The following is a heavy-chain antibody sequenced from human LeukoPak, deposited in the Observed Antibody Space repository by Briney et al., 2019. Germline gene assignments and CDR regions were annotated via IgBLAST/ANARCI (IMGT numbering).Heavy chain of an antibody. Sequence: GGSLRLSCAASGFCFSYAWMSWVRQAPGRGRGWVGRIKRKIDAETTDYAAPVKGTFTISTDDSKNTLFLQMNSLKTEDTAFYYCTTAPSGYAYMNGWHLDYWGQGALVTVSS. V-gene: IGHV3-15*01. CDR3: TTAPSGYAYMNGWHLDY. CDR2: IKRKIDAETT. J-gene: IGHJ4*02. CDR1: GFCFSYAW. D-gene: IGHD5-18*01.